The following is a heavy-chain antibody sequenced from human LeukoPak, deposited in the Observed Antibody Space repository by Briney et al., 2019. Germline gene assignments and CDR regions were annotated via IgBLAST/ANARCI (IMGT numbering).Heavy chain of an antibody. Sequence: GGSLRLSCAASGITFSSYEMNWVRKAPGKGLDWVSHISSSGSVIYYADSVKGRFTISRDNAKNSLYLQMNSLRPEDTAVYYCARVGHLDVWGKGTTVTVSS. CDR1: GITFSSYE. CDR2: ISSSGSVI. V-gene: IGHV3-48*03. CDR3: ARVGHLDV. J-gene: IGHJ6*04.